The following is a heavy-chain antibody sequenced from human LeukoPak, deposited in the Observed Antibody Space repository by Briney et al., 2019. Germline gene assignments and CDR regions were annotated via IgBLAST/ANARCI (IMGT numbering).Heavy chain of an antibody. V-gene: IGHV1-69*04. D-gene: IGHD3-22*01. CDR1: GGTFSSYA. CDR3: ARDSYYYDSSGYYPH. Sequence: ASVKVSCKASGGTFSSYAISWVRQAPGQGLEWMGRIIPILGIANYAQKFQGRVTITADKSTSTAYMELSSLRSEDTAVYYCARDSYYYDSSGYYPHWGQGTLVTVSS. CDR2: IIPILGIA. J-gene: IGHJ4*02.